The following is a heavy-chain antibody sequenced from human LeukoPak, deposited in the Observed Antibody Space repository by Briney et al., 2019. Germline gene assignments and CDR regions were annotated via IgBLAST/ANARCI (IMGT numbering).Heavy chain of an antibody. J-gene: IGHJ4*02. CDR2: INHSGST. V-gene: IGHV4-34*01. CDR1: GGSFSGYY. D-gene: IGHD6-6*01. Sequence: PSETLSLTCAVYGGSFSGYYWSWIRQPPGKGLEWIGEINHSGSTNYNPSLKSRVTISVDTSKNQFSLKLSSVTAADTAVYYCARTLDSSSSGLDYWGQGTLVTVSS. CDR3: ARTLDSSSSGLDY.